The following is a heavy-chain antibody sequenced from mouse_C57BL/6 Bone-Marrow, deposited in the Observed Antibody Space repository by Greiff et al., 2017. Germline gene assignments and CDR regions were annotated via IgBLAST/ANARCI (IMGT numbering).Heavy chain of an antibody. CDR2: ISGGGGNN. Sequence: EVNVVESGGGLVKPGGSLKLSCAASGFTFSSYTMSWVRQTPEKRLEWVATISGGGGNNYYPDSVKGRFTISRDNAKNTLYLQMGSLRSEDTALYYCAGNFYWYFDVWGTGTTVTVSS. V-gene: IGHV5-9*01. CDR1: GFTFSSYT. J-gene: IGHJ1*03. CDR3: AGNFYWYFDV.